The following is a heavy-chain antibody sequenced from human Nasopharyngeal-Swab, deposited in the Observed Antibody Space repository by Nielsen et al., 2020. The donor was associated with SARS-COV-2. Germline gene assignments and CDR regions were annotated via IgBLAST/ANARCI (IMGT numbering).Heavy chain of an antibody. CDR1: GYTFTTYN. CDR2: INPSGGDT. CDR3: ATDGGDY. V-gene: IGHV1-46*01. Sequence: ASVKVSCKASGYTFTTYNVHWVRQAPGQGLEWMGRINPSGGDTGYAQKFQGRVTMTEDTSTDTAYMELSSLRSEDTAVYYCATDGGDYWGQGTLVTVSS. J-gene: IGHJ4*02. D-gene: IGHD2-15*01.